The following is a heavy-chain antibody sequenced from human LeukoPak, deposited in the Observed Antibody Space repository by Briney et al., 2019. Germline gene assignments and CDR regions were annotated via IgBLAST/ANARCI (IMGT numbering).Heavy chain of an antibody. D-gene: IGHD3-10*01. Sequence: PSQTLSLTCTVSGASISSYYWSWIRQPPRKGLEWIGSIYYGGSTNYNPSLKTRATISLDTSKNQFSLQLSSVTAADTAVYYCARGTNMVRGVTSAADFDYWGQGTLVTVSS. CDR2: IYYGGST. V-gene: IGHV4-59*01. CDR3: ARGTNMVRGVTSAADFDY. J-gene: IGHJ4*02. CDR1: GASISSYY.